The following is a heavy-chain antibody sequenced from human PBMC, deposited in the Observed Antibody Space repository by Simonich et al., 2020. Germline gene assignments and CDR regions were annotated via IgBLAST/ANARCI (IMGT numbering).Heavy chain of an antibody. CDR1: GFTFSSYA. CDR3: AREGLLLDAFDI. Sequence: QVQLVESGGGVVQPGRSLRLSCAASGFTFSSYAMHWVRQAPGKGLEWVAVKSYDGNNKYYADSVKGRFTISRDNSKTTLYLQMNSLRAEDTAVYYCAREGLLLDAFDIWGQGTMVTVSS. CDR2: KSYDGNNK. V-gene: IGHV3-30*07. D-gene: IGHD2-15*01. J-gene: IGHJ3*02.